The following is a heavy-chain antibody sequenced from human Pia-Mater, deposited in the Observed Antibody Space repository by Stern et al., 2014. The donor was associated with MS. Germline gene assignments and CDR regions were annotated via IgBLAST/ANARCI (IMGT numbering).Heavy chain of an antibody. Sequence: QVTLKESGPALVKPTQTLTLTCTFSGFSLSTSGMCVSWIRKPPGKALEWLALIDWDDDKYYSTSLKTRLTISKDTSKNQVVLKMTDMDPMDTATYYCARTTTINKGEDYWGQGTLVTVSS. CDR3: ARTTTINKGEDY. J-gene: IGHJ4*02. D-gene: IGHD4-11*01. CDR2: IDWDDDK. CDR1: GFSLSTSGMC. V-gene: IGHV2-70*01.